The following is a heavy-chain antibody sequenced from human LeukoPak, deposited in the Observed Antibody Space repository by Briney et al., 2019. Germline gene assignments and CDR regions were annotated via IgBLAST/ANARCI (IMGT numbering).Heavy chain of an antibody. J-gene: IGHJ4*02. CDR3: TTDIDTTVTTG. CDR1: GFTYSSYG. V-gene: IGHV3-15*01. CDR2: IKSKTDGGTT. Sequence: GGSLRLSCAASGFTYSSYGMHWVHQAPGKALEWVGRIKSKTDGGTTDYAAPVKGRFTISRDDSKNTLYLQMNSLKTEDTAVYYCTTDIDTTVTTGWGQGTLVTVSS. D-gene: IGHD4-17*01.